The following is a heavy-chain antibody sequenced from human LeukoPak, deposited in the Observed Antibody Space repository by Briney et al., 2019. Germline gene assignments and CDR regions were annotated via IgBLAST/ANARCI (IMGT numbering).Heavy chain of an antibody. D-gene: IGHD1-7*01. V-gene: IGHV4-4*07. J-gene: IGHJ4*02. Sequence: PSETLSLTCTVSAGSISSYYWSWIRQPAGKGLEWIGRIYTSGSTTYNPSLKSRVTISVDKSNNQFSLKLSSVTAADTALYYWARGRNWSYECFDYWGQGTLVTVSS. CDR2: IYTSGST. CDR1: AGSISSYY. CDR3: ARGRNWSYECFDY.